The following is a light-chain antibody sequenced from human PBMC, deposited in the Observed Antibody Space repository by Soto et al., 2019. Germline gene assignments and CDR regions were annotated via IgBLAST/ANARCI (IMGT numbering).Light chain of an antibody. CDR2: DAS. Sequence: EIVLTQSPATLSLSPGERATLSCRASQSVSSYLAWYKPKPGQAPSLLIYDASNRATGIPARFSGSGSGTDFTLTIRSLEPEDFAVYYCQQRSNRPFFGQGTRLEIK. CDR1: QSVSSY. V-gene: IGKV3-11*01. J-gene: IGKJ5*01. CDR3: QQRSNRPF.